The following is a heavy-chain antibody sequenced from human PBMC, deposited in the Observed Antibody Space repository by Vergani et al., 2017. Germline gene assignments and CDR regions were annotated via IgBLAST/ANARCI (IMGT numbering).Heavy chain of an antibody. CDR2: ISGSGGST. V-gene: IGHV3-23*01. CDR3: AKVTLAVAGTNWFDP. Sequence: EVQLLESGGGLVQPGGSLRLSCAASGFTFSSYAMSWVRQAPGKGLEWVSAISGSGGSTYYADSVKGLFTLSRDNSKNTLYLQMNSLRAEDTAVYYCAKVTLAVAGTNWFDPWGQGTLVTVSS. CDR1: GFTFSSYA. D-gene: IGHD6-19*01. J-gene: IGHJ5*02.